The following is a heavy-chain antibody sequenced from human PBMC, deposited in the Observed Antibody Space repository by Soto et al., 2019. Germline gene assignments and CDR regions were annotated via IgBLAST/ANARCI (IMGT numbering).Heavy chain of an antibody. V-gene: IGHV1-18*01. Sequence: ASVKVSCXASGYTFTSYGISWVRQAPGQGLEWMGWISAYNGNTNYAQKLQGRVTMTTDTSTSTAYMELRSLRSDDTAVYYCARDLGNYYFCSGYPRHRNNYYYYGMDVWGQGTTVTVSS. CDR2: ISAYNGNT. J-gene: IGHJ6*02. CDR1: GYTFTSYG. D-gene: IGHD3-3*01. CDR3: ARDLGNYYFCSGYPRHRNNYYYYGMDV.